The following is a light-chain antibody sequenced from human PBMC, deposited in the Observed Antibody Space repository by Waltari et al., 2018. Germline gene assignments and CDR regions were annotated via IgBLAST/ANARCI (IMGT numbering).Light chain of an antibody. CDR3: AAWDDSLSGLV. Sequence: QSVLPQPPSVSEAPRQRVTISCSGSSSNIGNNAVNWYQQLPGKAPKLLIYYDERRPSGVSDRFSGSKSGTSASLAVSGLQSEDEADDYCAAWDDSLSGLVFGGGTKLTVL. CDR2: YDE. J-gene: IGLJ2*01. V-gene: IGLV1-36*01. CDR1: SSNIGNNA.